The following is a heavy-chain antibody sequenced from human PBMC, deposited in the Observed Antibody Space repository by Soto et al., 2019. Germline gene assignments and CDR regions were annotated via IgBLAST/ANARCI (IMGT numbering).Heavy chain of an antibody. CDR2: IKSKTDGGTT. CDR3: TKEGYDLGTFDY. CDR1: GFTFSNAW. V-gene: IGHV3-15*01. J-gene: IGHJ4*02. Sequence: VSLRLSCAASGFTFSNAWMSWVRQAPGKGLEWVGRIKSKTDGGTTDYAAPVKGRFTISRDDSKNTLYLQMNSLKTEDTAVYYCTKEGYDLGTFDYWGQGTLVTVSS. D-gene: IGHD5-12*01.